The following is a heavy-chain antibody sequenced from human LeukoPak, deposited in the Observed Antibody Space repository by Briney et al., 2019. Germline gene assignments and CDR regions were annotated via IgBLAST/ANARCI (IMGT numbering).Heavy chain of an antibody. CDR2: INGGGGGT. CDR3: AKGGSGYSSVWLDL. V-gene: IGHV3-23*01. Sequence: GGSLRLSCAASGFTFTNYAMSWVRQAPGKGLEWVSGINGGGGGTYYADSVKGRFTISRDNSKNTVYLQMNSLRAEDTAVYYCAKGGSGYSSVWLDLWGQGTLVTVSP. J-gene: IGHJ5*02. D-gene: IGHD6-19*01. CDR1: GFTFTNYA.